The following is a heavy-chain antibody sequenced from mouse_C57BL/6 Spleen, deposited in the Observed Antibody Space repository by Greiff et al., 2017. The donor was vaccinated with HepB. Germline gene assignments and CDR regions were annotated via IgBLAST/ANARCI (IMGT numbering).Heavy chain of an antibody. J-gene: IGHJ2*01. CDR2: IHPNSGST. V-gene: IGHV1-64*01. D-gene: IGHD1-1*01. CDR3: ARLGVTTVVDY. CDR1: GYTFTSYW. Sequence: QVHVKQPGAELVKPGASVKLSCKASGYTFTSYWMHWVKQRPGQGLEWIGMIHPNSGSTNYNEKFKSKATLTVDKSSSTAYMQLSSLTSEDSAVYYCARLGVTTVVDYWGQGTTLTVSS.